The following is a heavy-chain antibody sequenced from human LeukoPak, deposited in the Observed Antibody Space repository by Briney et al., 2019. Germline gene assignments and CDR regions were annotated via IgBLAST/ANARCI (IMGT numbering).Heavy chain of an antibody. D-gene: IGHD3-10*01. Sequence: NPSETLSLTCTVSGGSISSGDYYWSWIRQPPGKGLEWIGYIYYSGSTCYNPSLKSRVTITVDTSKNQFSLKLSSVTAADTAVYYCARDSIVVRGVFDYWGQGTLVTVSS. CDR2: IYYSGST. V-gene: IGHV4-30-4*01. CDR1: GGSISSGDYY. CDR3: ARDSIVVRGVFDY. J-gene: IGHJ4*02.